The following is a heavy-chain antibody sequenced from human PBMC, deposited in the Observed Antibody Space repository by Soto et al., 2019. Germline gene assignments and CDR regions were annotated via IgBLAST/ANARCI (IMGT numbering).Heavy chain of an antibody. CDR3: ARDAGYSTTRNKAFES. J-gene: IGHJ3*02. V-gene: IGHV1-18*01. Sequence: QVQLVQSGAEVKKPGASVKVSCRASGYTFTSYGISWVRQAPGHGPEWMGRISTYNGNTNYVQKLQGRVTMTTDTSSNTAYLELRRLRYDDTAVYYCARDAGYSTTRNKAFESWGQGTMVTVSS. D-gene: IGHD5-12*01. CDR1: GYTFTSYG. CDR2: ISTYNGNT.